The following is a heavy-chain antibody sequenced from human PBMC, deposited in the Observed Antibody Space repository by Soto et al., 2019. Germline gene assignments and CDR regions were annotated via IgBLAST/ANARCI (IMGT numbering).Heavy chain of an antibody. D-gene: IGHD3-3*01. CDR2: VSGSGARV. CDR1: GFIFSSHA. CDR3: AKDLPLWSGYSISDNH. J-gene: IGHJ5*02. V-gene: IGHV3-23*01. Sequence: EVQLLESGGGFVKPGGSLRLSCEGSGFIFSSHAMSWVRQAPGKGLEWVSRVSGSGARVHLPDFLKGRFSSSRDNTKNTVFLELNNLRVDATPVYYCAKDLPLWSGYSISDNHWGQGALVTVSS.